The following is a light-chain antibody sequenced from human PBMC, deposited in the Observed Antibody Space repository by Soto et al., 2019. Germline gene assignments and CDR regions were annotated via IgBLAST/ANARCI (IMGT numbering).Light chain of an antibody. CDR2: EVS. J-gene: IGLJ1*01. V-gene: IGLV2-14*03. CDR3: SSYTSSSTRV. Sequence: QSVLTQPASVSGSPGQSITISCTVTSSDVGAYDYVSWYQQHPDKAPKLMIFEVSNRPSGVSNRFSGSKSVNTATLTISGLQADDEADYYCSSYTSSSTRVFGTGTKVPVL. CDR1: SSDVGAYDY.